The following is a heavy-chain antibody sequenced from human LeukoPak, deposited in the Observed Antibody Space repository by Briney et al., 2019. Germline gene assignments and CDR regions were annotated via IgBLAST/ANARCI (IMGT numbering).Heavy chain of an antibody. V-gene: IGHV3-74*01. Sequence: PGGSLRLSCAASGSTFSNYWMDWVRHAPGKGLVWVSRINTDGSRTTYADSVKGRFTISRDNAKNTLYLQMNSLRADDTAVYFCARGLGGSYPFDCWGQGALVTVSS. J-gene: IGHJ4*02. D-gene: IGHD3-16*02. CDR3: ARGLGGSYPFDC. CDR2: INTDGSRT. CDR1: GSTFSNYW.